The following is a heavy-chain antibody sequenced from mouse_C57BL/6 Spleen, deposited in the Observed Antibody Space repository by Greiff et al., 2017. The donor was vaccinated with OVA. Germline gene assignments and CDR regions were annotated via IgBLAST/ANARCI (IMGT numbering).Heavy chain of an antibody. J-gene: IGHJ4*01. Sequence: QVHVKQSGAELVRPGTSVKVSCKASGYAFTNYLIEWVKQRPGQGLEWIGVINPGRGGTNYNEKFKGKATLTADKSSSTAYMQLSSLTSEDSAVYFCARSGSLYAMDYWGQGTSVTVSS. CDR2: INPGRGGT. V-gene: IGHV1-54*01. CDR3: ARSGSLYAMDY. D-gene: IGHD3-1*01. CDR1: GYAFTNYL.